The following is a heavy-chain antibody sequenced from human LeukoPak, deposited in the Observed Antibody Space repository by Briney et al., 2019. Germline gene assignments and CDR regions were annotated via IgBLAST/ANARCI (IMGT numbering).Heavy chain of an antibody. D-gene: IGHD1-26*01. CDR3: ARDVVGATYFD. V-gene: IGHV3-53*01. J-gene: IGHJ4*02. CDR2: IYSGGST. Sequence: PGGSLRLSCAASGFTVSSNYMTWVRQAPGKGLEWVSIIYSGGSTSHADSVKGRFTISRDNSKNTLYLQMNSLRAEDTAVYYCARDVVGATYFDWGQGTLVTVSS. CDR1: GFTVSSNY.